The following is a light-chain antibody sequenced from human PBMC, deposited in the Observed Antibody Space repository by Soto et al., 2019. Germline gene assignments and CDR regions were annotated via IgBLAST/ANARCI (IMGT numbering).Light chain of an antibody. CDR2: GAS. J-gene: IGKJ2*01. CDR3: QQSDRFPYT. CDR1: QSVSSNY. V-gene: IGKV3-20*01. Sequence: DIVLTQSPGTLSLSAGERATLSCRASQSVSSNYLAWYQQKPGQAPRLLIYGASSTATGIPDRFSGSGSGTDFTLTIIGLEPEASAVYYCQQSDRFPYTLGQGTKLEIK.